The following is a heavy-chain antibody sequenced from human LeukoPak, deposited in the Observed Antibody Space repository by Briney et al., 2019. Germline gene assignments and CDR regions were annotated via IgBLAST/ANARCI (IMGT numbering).Heavy chain of an antibody. J-gene: IGHJ5*02. Sequence: EASVKVSCTASGYTFTGYYMHWVRQAPGQGLEWMGWINPNSGGTNYAQKFQGRVIMTRDTSISTAYMELSRLRSDDTAVYYCARDYSSRWYNWFDPWGQGTLVTVSS. CDR3: ARDYSSRWYNWFDP. CDR1: GYTFTGYY. D-gene: IGHD6-13*01. CDR2: INPNSGGT. V-gene: IGHV1-2*02.